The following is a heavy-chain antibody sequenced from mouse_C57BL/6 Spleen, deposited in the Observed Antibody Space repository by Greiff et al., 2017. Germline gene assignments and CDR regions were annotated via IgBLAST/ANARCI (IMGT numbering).Heavy chain of an antibody. CDR2: IHPNSGST. D-gene: IGHD1-1*01. CDR3: ARVGVVVHYYAMDY. J-gene: IGHJ4*01. V-gene: IGHV1-64*01. Sequence: VQLQQPGAELVKPGASVKLSCKASGYTFTSYWMHWVKQRPGQGLEWIGMIHPNSGSTNYNEKFKSKATLTVDKSSSTAYMQLSSLTSEDSAVYYCARVGVVVHYYAMDYWGQGTSVTVSS. CDR1: GYTFTSYW.